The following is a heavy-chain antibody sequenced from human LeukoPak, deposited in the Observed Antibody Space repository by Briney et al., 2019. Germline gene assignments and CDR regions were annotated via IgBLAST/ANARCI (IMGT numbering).Heavy chain of an antibody. CDR3: AKSGTDFWSGPALK. Sequence: GGSLRLSCAASGFTFISYAMSWVRQAPGKGVEWVSGISGSGSSTYYVDSVKGRFTISRDNSKNTLYLQMNSLRAEDAAVYYCAKSGTDFWSGPALKWGQGILVTVSS. J-gene: IGHJ4*02. CDR1: GFTFISYA. CDR2: ISGSGSST. D-gene: IGHD3-3*01. V-gene: IGHV3-23*01.